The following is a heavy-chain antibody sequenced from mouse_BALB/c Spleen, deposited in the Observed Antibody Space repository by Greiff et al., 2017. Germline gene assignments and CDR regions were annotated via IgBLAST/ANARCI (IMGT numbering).Heavy chain of an antibody. V-gene: IGHV14-4*02. D-gene: IGHD2-1*01. CDR2: IDPENGDT. Sequence: EVQLQQSGAELVRSGASVKLSCTASGFNIKDYYMHWVKQRPEQGLEWIGWIDPENGDTEYAPKFQGKATMTADTSSNTAYLQLSSLTSEDTAVYYCKIYYGNYSYFDYWGQGTTLTVSS. CDR3: KIYYGNYSYFDY. J-gene: IGHJ2*01. CDR1: GFNIKDYY.